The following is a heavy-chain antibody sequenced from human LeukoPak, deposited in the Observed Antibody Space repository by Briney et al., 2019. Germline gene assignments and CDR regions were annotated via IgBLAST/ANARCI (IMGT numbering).Heavy chain of an antibody. D-gene: IGHD4-11*01. CDR3: ARGAATIGY. CDR1: GGSFSTYY. Sequence: SETLSLTCAVYGGSFSTYYWSWIRQPPGKGLEWIGEINHSGSTNYNPSLKSRVTISVDTSKNQFSLKLSSVTAADTAVYYCARGAATIGYWGQGTPVTVSS. CDR2: INHSGST. J-gene: IGHJ4*02. V-gene: IGHV4-34*01.